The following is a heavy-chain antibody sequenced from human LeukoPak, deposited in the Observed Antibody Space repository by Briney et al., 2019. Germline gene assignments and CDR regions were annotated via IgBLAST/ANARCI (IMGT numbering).Heavy chain of an antibody. CDR2: IYYSGRT. CDR3: ARGADYYGSGMDY. V-gene: IGHV4-39*07. J-gene: IGHJ4*02. CDR1: GGSISGSDYY. D-gene: IGHD3-10*01. Sequence: SETLSLTCTVSGGSISGSDYYWGWIRQPPGKGLEWIGSIYYSGRTFYNPSLKSRVTISVDASRNQFSLKLNSVTAADTAVYYCARGADYYGSGMDYWGQGILVTVSS.